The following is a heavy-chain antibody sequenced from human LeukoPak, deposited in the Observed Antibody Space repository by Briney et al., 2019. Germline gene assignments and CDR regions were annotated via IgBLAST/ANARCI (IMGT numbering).Heavy chain of an antibody. V-gene: IGHV4-39*07. CDR2: IYYSGIT. CDR3: ARGKKVDVVGVDY. J-gene: IGHJ4*02. D-gene: IGHD1-26*01. Sequence: PSETLSLTCTVSGGPISSSSYYWGWIRQPPGKGLEWIGSIYYSGITYYNPSLKSRVTISVDTSKNQFSLKLSSVTAADTAVYYCARGKKVDVVGVDYWGQGTLVTVSS. CDR1: GGPISSSSYY.